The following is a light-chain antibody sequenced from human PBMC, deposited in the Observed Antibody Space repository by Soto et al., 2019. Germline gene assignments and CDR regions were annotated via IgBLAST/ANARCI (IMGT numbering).Light chain of an antibody. Sequence: QSLLTQPASVSGSPGQSITISCTGTSSDVGSYNLVSWYQQHPGKAPKLMIYEVSKRPSGVSNRFSGSKSGNTASLTISGLQAEDEADYYCCSYAGSTSPSYVFGTGTKVTVL. V-gene: IGLV2-23*02. CDR2: EVS. CDR3: CSYAGSTSPSYV. J-gene: IGLJ1*01. CDR1: SSDVGSYNL.